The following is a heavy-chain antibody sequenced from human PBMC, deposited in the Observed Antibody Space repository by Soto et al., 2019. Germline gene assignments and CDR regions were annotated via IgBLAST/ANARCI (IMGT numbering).Heavy chain of an antibody. CDR3: VKGQRWALPLDF. D-gene: IGHD2-21*02. CDR2: ISGTNRNT. V-gene: IGHV3-23*01. CDR1: GFTFSTYA. Sequence: EVHLLESGGGLVQPGGSLRLSCAASGFTFSTYAMTWVRQAPGKGLEWVSAISGTNRNTYYADSVKGRFTISRDNSRDTLYLQMNSLRTEDTAVYYCVKGQRWALPLDFWGQGTLVTVSS. J-gene: IGHJ4*02.